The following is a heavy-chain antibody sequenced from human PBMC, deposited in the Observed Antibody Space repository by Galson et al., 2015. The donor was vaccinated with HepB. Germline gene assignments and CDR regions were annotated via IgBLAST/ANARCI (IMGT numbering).Heavy chain of an antibody. CDR3: ARDLLPSAIHYFDY. J-gene: IGHJ4*02. V-gene: IGHV3-21*01. CDR2: ISSSSSYI. D-gene: IGHD2-2*02. Sequence: SLRLSCAASGFTFSSYSMNWVRQAPGKGLEWVSSISSSSSYIYYADSVKGRFTISRDNAKNSLYLQMNSLRAEDTAVYYCARDLLPSAIHYFDYWGQGALVIVSS. CDR1: GFTFSSYS.